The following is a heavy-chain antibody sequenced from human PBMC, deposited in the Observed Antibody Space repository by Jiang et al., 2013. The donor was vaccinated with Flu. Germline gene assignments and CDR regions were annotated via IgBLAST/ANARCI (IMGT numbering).Heavy chain of an antibody. CDR1: GGTFSSNA. Sequence: SGGTFSSNAISWVRQAPGQGLEWMGGIIPIFGTANYAQKFQGRVTITADKSTSTAYMEVSSLRSEDTAVYYCARGPDSSSYYYFYWGQGTLVTVSS. CDR2: IIPIFGTA. J-gene: IGHJ4*02. V-gene: IGHV1-69*06. D-gene: IGHD3-22*01. CDR3: ARGPDSSSYYYFY.